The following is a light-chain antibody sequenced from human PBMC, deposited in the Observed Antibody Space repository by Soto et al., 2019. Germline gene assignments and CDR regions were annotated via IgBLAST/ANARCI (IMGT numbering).Light chain of an antibody. V-gene: IGLV2-14*01. CDR1: SSDVGGYNY. J-gene: IGLJ1*01. CDR3: SSYRSTITYV. CDR2: EVS. Sequence: QSVLTQPASVSGSPGQSITISCTGTSSDVGGYNYVSWYQQHPGKAPKLMIYEVSNRPSGVSNRFSGSKSGNTASLTISGLQPEDEADYYCSSYRSTITYVFGTGTQLTVL.